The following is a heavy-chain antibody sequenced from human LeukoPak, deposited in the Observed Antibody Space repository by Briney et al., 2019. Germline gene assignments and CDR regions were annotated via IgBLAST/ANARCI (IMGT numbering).Heavy chain of an antibody. Sequence: MSSQTLSLTCTVSGGSISSGGYYWSWIRQHPGKGLEWIGYIYYSGSTYYNPSLKSRVTISVDKSKNQFSLKLSSVTAADTAVYYCARAVGGHDSSGGDAFDIWGQGTMVTVSS. CDR2: IYYSGST. J-gene: IGHJ3*02. CDR3: ARAVGGHDSSGGDAFDI. V-gene: IGHV4-31*03. CDR1: GGSISSGGYY. D-gene: IGHD3-22*01.